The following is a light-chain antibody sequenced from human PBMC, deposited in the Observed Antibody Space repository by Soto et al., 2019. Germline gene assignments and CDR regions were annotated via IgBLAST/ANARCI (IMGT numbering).Light chain of an antibody. J-gene: IGKJ4*01. CDR2: DAS. V-gene: IGKV3-11*01. Sequence: EIVLTQSPATPSLSPGERVTLSCRATQSVSTYLAWYQQKPGQAPRLLIYDASNRATGIPVRFSGSGSGTDFTLTISSLEPEDFAVYYCQHRSSWPLTFGGGTKVEI. CDR3: QHRSSWPLT. CDR1: QSVSTY.